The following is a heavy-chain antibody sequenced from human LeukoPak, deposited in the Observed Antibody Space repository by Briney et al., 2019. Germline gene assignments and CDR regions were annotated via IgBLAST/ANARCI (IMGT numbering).Heavy chain of an antibody. Sequence: GGSLRLSCAASGFTFSSYAMSWVRQAPGKGLEWVSLIYSGGAIRYADSVKGRFTISRDSSKNTLFLQMNDLTVEDTARYYCARRPGNWGQGILVTVSS. V-gene: IGHV3-23*03. CDR1: GFTFSSYA. CDR2: IYSGGAI. D-gene: IGHD1-14*01. J-gene: IGHJ4*02. CDR3: ARRPGN.